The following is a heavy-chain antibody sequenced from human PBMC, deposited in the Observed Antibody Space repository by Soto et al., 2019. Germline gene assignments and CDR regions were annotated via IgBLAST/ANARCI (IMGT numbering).Heavy chain of an antibody. CDR2: IRGSGTST. CDR3: AKDGNLSGYELDT. V-gene: IGHV3-23*01. Sequence: PGGSLRLSCATSGFTFTKFAMTWVRQPPGKGLEWVSTIRGSGTSTYYADSAKGRFAISRDNSKNTLYLQMNSLRAEDTATYYCAKDGNLSGYELDTWGQGVLVTVSS. CDR1: GFTFTKFA. D-gene: IGHD5-12*01. J-gene: IGHJ4*02.